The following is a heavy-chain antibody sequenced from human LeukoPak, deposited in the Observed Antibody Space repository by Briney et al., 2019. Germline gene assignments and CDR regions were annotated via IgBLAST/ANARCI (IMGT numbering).Heavy chain of an antibody. CDR2: INIGGTNT. CDR3: ATDGAGFDT. CDR1: GFTFNDYY. Sequence: KPGGSLRLSCAASGFTFNDYYMSWIRQAPGKGLEWLSYINIGGTNTHYADSVKGRFTISRDNAKKSLYLEMNNLRAEDTAVYYCATDGAGFDTWGQGVLVTVFS. V-gene: IGHV3-11*01. J-gene: IGHJ5*02.